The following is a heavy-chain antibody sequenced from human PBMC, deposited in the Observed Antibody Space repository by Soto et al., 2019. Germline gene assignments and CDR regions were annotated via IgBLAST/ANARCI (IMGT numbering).Heavy chain of an antibody. D-gene: IGHD6-13*01. CDR1: GGSISSGGYY. J-gene: IGHJ5*02. CDR2: IYYSGSP. V-gene: IGHV4-31*03. CDR3: ARDTEYSSSWYWFDP. Sequence: QVQLQESGPGLVKPSQTLSLTCTVSGGSISSGGYYWSWIRQHPGKGLEWLGYIYYSGSPYYNPSLKSRVTISVDTSKNQSARKLSSVTAADTAVYYCARDTEYSSSWYWFDPWGQGTLVTVSS.